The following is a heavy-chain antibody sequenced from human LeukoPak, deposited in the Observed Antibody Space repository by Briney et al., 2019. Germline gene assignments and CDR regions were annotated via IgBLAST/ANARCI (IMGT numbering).Heavy chain of an antibody. CDR2: ISGSGGST. V-gene: IGHV3-23*01. CDR1: GFTFDTFS. CDR3: AKRGGTGTKYFDS. Sequence: GGSLRLSCAASGFTFDTFSMSWVRQAPGKGLEWVSGISGSGGSTYYADSVKGRFTISRDNSKNTLFLQMNGLRAEDTAVYYCAKRGGTGTKYFDSWGQGTLVTVSS. D-gene: IGHD1-1*01. J-gene: IGHJ4*02.